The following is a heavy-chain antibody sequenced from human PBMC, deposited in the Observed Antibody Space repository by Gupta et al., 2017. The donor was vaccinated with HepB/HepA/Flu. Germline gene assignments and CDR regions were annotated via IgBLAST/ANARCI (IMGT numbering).Heavy chain of an antibody. V-gene: IGHV3-43*02. CDR2: ISDDGHTT. CDR3: AKAYYYDSSP. J-gene: IGHJ3*01. Sequence: EVRLVESGGGVVQPGGSLRLSCAASGFSFGDYAMYWVRQGPGGRLEWVSPISDDGHTTVYADSVDGRFTISRDNTKNFLYLQMNNLRTDDTGVYYCAKAYYYDSSPWGQGTGVTVSS. D-gene: IGHD3-22*01. CDR1: GFSFGDYA.